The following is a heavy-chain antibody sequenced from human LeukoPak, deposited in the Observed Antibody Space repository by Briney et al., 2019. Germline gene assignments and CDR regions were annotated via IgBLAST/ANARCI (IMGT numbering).Heavy chain of an antibody. V-gene: IGHV1-69*04. Sequence: SVKVSCKASGGTFSSYAISWVRQAPGQGLEWMGRIIPILGIANYAQKFQGRVTITADKSTSTAYMELSSLRSEDTAVYYCARETRELAPPYYYYGMDVWGQGTTVTVSS. D-gene: IGHD1-26*01. J-gene: IGHJ6*02. CDR2: IIPILGIA. CDR1: GGTFSSYA. CDR3: ARETRELAPPYYYYGMDV.